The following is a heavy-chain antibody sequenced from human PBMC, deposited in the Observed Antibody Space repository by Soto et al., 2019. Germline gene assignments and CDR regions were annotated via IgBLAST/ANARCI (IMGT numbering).Heavy chain of an antibody. CDR1: GGSISSYY. J-gene: IGHJ4*02. V-gene: IGHV4-59*08. CDR3: ARHSQTTVNFDY. D-gene: IGHD4-17*01. Sequence: SETLSLTCTVSGGSISSYYWSWIRQPPGKGLEWIGYIYYSGSTNYNPSLKSRVPISVDTSKNQFSLKLSSVTAADTAVYYCARHSQTTVNFDYWGQGTLVTVSS. CDR2: IYYSGST.